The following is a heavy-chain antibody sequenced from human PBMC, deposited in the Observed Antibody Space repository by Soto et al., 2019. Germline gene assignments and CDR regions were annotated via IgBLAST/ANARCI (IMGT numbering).Heavy chain of an antibody. D-gene: IGHD6-13*01. CDR1: GGSISSGGYY. V-gene: IGHV4-31*03. CDR2: IYYSGST. Sequence: ASETLSLTCTVSGGSISSGGYYWSWIRQHPGKGLEWIGYIYYSGSTNYNPSLKSRVTISVDTSKNQFSLKLSSVTAADTAVYYCASPPEQLGTAYWGQGTLVTVSS. CDR3: ASPPEQLGTAY. J-gene: IGHJ4*02.